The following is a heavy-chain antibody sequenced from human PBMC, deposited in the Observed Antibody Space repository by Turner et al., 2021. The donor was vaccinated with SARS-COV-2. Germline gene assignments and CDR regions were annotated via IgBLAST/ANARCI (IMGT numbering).Heavy chain of an antibody. CDR3: ARHGPTSTTKAFDP. D-gene: IGHD4-17*01. V-gene: IGHV4-39*01. CDR2: IYYSVST. Sequence: QLQLQESGPGLVKPSATLSLSCTVCGGSISSSYYYWGWIRQPPGKGLEWIGSIYYSVSTYYNPSLKSRVTISVDTSKNQFSLKLNSVTAADTALYYCARHGPTSTTKAFDPWGQGTLVTVSS. CDR1: GGSISSSYYY. J-gene: IGHJ5*02.